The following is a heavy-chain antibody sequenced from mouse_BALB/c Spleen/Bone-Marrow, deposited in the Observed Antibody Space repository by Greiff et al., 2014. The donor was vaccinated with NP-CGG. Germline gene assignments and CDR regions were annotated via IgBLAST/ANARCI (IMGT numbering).Heavy chain of an antibody. CDR3: TLADFGQGDWFFDV. CDR1: DYTFTSYR. V-gene: IGHV1-5*01. CDR2: IYPGNSDT. J-gene: IGHJ1*01. Sequence: VQLQQSGTVLARPGASVKMSCKASDYTFTSYRMHWLKQRPGQGLEWIGAIYPGNSDTSYNQKFKGKAELTAVTSTSTAYMDLSSLTNEDSAVYYCTLADFGQGDWFFDVWGAGTTVTVSS. D-gene: IGHD6-1*01.